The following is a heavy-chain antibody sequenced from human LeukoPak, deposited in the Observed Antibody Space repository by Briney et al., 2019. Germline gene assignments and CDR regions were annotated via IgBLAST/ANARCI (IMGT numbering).Heavy chain of an antibody. V-gene: IGHV3-30*02. Sequence: PGGSLRLSCAASGFTFSSYGMHWVRQAPGKGLEWVAFIRYDGSNKYYADSVKGRFTISRDNSKNTLYLQMNSLRAEDTAVYYCAKGSIAAAGPEPYYFDYWGQGTLVTVSS. CDR1: GFTFSSYG. D-gene: IGHD6-13*01. J-gene: IGHJ4*02. CDR2: IRYDGSNK. CDR3: AKGSIAAAGPEPYYFDY.